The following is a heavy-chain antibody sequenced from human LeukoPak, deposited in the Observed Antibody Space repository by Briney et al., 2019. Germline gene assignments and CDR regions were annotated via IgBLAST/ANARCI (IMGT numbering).Heavy chain of an antibody. CDR3: VRYCNGGSCYRAAFDV. Sequence: GGSLRLSCAASGFTFSSYGKHWVRQAPGKGLEWVAVIWYDGSNKYYADSVKGRFTISRDNSKNTLYLQMNSLRAEDTAVYYCVRYCNGGSCYRAAFDVWGPGTMVTVSS. V-gene: IGHV3-33*01. J-gene: IGHJ3*01. D-gene: IGHD2-15*01. CDR1: GFTFSSYG. CDR2: IWYDGSNK.